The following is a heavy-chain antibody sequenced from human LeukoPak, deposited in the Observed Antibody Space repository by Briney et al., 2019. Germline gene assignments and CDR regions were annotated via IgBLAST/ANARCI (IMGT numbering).Heavy chain of an antibody. J-gene: IGHJ5*02. V-gene: IGHV1-46*01. Sequence: ASVKVSCKASGYTFTSYFIHWVRQAPGQGLEWMGVVNPSSGSTTYSQKLQGRVTMTRDTSTSTVYMDLSSLRSEDTAVYYCARAVGPRGGNWFDPWGQGTLVTVSS. CDR3: ARAVGPRGGNWFDP. D-gene: IGHD1-26*01. CDR1: GYTFTSYF. CDR2: VNPSSGST.